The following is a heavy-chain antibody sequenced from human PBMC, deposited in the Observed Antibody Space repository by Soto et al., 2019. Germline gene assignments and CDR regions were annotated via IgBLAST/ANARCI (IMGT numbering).Heavy chain of an antibody. J-gene: IGHJ6*02. CDR3: ARDPRITIFGVELWGMDV. Sequence: GASVKVSCKASGYTFTGYYMHWVRQAPGQGLEWMGWINPNSGGTNYAQKFQGRVTMTRDTSISTAYMELSRLRSDDTAVYYCARDPRITIFGVELWGMDVWGQGTTVTVS. CDR2: INPNSGGT. D-gene: IGHD3-3*01. V-gene: IGHV1-2*02. CDR1: GYTFTGYY.